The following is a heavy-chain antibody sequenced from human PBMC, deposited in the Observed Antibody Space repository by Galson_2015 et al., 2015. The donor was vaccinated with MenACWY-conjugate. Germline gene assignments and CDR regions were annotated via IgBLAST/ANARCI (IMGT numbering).Heavy chain of an antibody. J-gene: IGHJ4*02. V-gene: IGHV4-39*07. D-gene: IGHD4-23*01. CDR2: IYYSGST. CDR3: AREDYGGWYVGADY. CDR1: GGSISSRSYY. Sequence: ETLSLTCTVSGGSISSRSYYWGWIRQPPGEGLEWIGSIYYSGSTYYDPSLKSRVTISVDTSKNHFSRKLSSVTAADTAVYYCAREDYGGWYVGADYWGQGTLVTVSS.